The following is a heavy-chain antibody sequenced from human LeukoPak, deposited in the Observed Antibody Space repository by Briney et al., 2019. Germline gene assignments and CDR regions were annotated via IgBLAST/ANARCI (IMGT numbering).Heavy chain of an antibody. CDR3: ARDLSGVTGYIYGRGIDY. J-gene: IGHJ4*02. CDR1: GFTFSSYW. V-gene: IGHV3-7*01. D-gene: IGHD5-18*01. Sequence: GGSLRLSCAASGFTFSSYWMSWVRQAPGKGLEWVANIKKDGSEKYYVDSVKGRFTISRDNAKTSLYLQMNSLRAEDTAVYYCARDLSGVTGYIYGRGIDYWGQGTLVTVSS. CDR2: IKKDGSEK.